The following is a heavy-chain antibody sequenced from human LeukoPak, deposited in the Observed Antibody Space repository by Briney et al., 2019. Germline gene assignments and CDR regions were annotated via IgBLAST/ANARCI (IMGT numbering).Heavy chain of an antibody. CDR1: GYTFTSYG. J-gene: IGHJ4*02. Sequence: EASVKVSCKASGYTFTSYGISWVRQAPGQGLEWMGWISAYNGNTNYAQKLQGRVTMTTDTSTSTAYIELRSLRSDDTAVYYCARDSLRGPTANDYWGQGTLVTVSS. V-gene: IGHV1-18*01. D-gene: IGHD5-18*01. CDR2: ISAYNGNT. CDR3: ARDSLRGPTANDY.